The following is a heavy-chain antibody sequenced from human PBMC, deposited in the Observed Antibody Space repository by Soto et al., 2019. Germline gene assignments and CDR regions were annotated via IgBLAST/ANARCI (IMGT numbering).Heavy chain of an antibody. D-gene: IGHD3-10*01. J-gene: IGHJ6*02. CDR3: SKGLVSGSYYYYSLDV. CDR2: ISASGGST. Sequence: PGGSLRLSCAASGFTFSSYAMSWVRQAPGKGLEWVSAISASGGSTYYADSVKGRFTISRDNSKNTLFLQMNSLRAEDTAVYYCSKGLVSGSYYYYSLDVWGQGTTVTVSS. V-gene: IGHV3-23*01. CDR1: GFTFSSYA.